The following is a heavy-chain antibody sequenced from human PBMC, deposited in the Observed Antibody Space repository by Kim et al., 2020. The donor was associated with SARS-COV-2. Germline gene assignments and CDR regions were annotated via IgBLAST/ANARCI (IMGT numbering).Heavy chain of an antibody. J-gene: IGHJ4*02. Sequence: SLKSRVTISVDKSKNQFSLKLSSVTAADTAVYYCARVGYDMLTGYYGFDYWGQGTLVTVSS. V-gene: IGHV4-4*02. D-gene: IGHD3-9*01. CDR3: ARVGYDMLTGYYGFDY.